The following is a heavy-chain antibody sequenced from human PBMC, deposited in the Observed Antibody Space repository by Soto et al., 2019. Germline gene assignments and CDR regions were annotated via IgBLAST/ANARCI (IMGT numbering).Heavy chain of an antibody. D-gene: IGHD6-13*01. CDR1: GYTFTSYD. Sequence: QVQLVQSGAEVKKPGASVKVSCKASGYTFTSYDINWVRQATGQGLEWMGWMNPNSGNTGYAQKFQGRVTMTRNTSISTAYMELSSLSSEDTPVYYCARKGGSRRENWFDPWGQGTLVTVSS. J-gene: IGHJ5*02. CDR3: ARKGGSRRENWFDP. CDR2: MNPNSGNT. V-gene: IGHV1-8*01.